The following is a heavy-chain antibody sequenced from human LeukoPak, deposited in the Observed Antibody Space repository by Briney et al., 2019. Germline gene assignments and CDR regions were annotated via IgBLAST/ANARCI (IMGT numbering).Heavy chain of an antibody. D-gene: IGHD2-21*01. V-gene: IGHV3-23*01. CDR2: ISGSGGST. CDR3: AKDLLPTEVNYFDY. Sequence: GGSLRLSCAASGFTFSSYAMSWVRQAPGKGLEWVSAISGSGGSTYYADSVKGRFTISRGNSKNTLYLQMNSLRAEDTAVYYCAKDLLPTEVNYFDYWGQGTLVTVSS. J-gene: IGHJ4*02. CDR1: GFTFSSYA.